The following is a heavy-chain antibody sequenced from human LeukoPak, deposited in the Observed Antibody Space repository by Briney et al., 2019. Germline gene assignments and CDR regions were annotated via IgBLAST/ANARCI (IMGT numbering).Heavy chain of an antibody. CDR2: IWYDGSNK. CDR1: GFTFSSYG. J-gene: IGHJ4*02. V-gene: IGHV3-33*01. CDR3: ARDRAAADLDY. D-gene: IGHD6-13*01. Sequence: PGGSLSLSCAASGFTFSSYGMHWVRQAPGKGPEWVAVIWYDGSNKFYADSVKGRFTISRDNSKNTLYLQMNSLRAEDTAVYYCARDRAAADLDYWGQGTLVTVSS.